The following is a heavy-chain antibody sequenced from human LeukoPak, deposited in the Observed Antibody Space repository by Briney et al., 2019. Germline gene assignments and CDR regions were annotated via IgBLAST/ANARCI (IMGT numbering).Heavy chain of an antibody. CDR2: IIPIFGTA. J-gene: IGHJ4*02. CDR3: ARDRYSSSAIWGFDY. D-gene: IGHD6-6*01. CDR1: GGTFSSYA. V-gene: IGHV1-69*05. Sequence: GASVTVSCKASGGTFSSYAISWVRQAPGQGLEWMGGIIPIFGTANYAQKFQGRVTTTTDESTSTAYMELSSLRSEDTAVYYCARDRYSSSAIWGFDYWGQGTLVTVSS.